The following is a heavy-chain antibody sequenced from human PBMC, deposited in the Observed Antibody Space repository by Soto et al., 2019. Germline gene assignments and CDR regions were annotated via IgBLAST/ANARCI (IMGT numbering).Heavy chain of an antibody. Sequence: SETLSLTCAVYGGSCSGYYWSWIRQPPGKGLEWIGEINHRGSTKYNPSLRSRVTISVDTSKNQFSLKLSSVTAADTAVYYCARVGDDAVATFDYWGQGTLVTVSS. D-gene: IGHD5-12*01. CDR1: GGSCSGYY. CDR2: INHRGST. J-gene: IGHJ4*02. CDR3: ARVGDDAVATFDY. V-gene: IGHV4-34*01.